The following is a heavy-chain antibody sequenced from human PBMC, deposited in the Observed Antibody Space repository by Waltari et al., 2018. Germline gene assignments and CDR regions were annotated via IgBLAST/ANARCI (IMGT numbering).Heavy chain of an antibody. J-gene: IGHJ6*02. CDR1: GYSISSGYY. CDR2: IYHSGRT. D-gene: IGHD2-15*01. V-gene: IGHV4-38-2*02. CDR3: ARDRGGYCSGGSCPNYYYYGMDV. Sequence: QVQLQESGPGLVKPSETLSLTCAVPGYSISSGYYWGWIRPPPGKGLEWLGSIYHSGRTYYNPSLKSRVTITVDTSKNQFSLKLSSVTAADTAVYYCARDRGGYCSGGSCPNYYYYGMDVWGQGTTVTVSS.